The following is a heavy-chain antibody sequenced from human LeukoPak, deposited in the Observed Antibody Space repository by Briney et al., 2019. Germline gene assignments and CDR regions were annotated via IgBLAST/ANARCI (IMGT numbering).Heavy chain of an antibody. CDR3: ARAPREYSYGTYYFDY. J-gene: IGHJ4*02. D-gene: IGHD5-18*01. CDR1: GFTFSTYG. Sequence: GGSLRLSCAASGFTFSTYGMHWVRQAPGKGLEWVALVRYDGSNKYYADSVKGRFTISRDNSRNTLYLQMNSLRAEDTAVYYCARAPREYSYGTYYFDYWGQGTLVTVSS. CDR2: VRYDGSNK. V-gene: IGHV3-30*02.